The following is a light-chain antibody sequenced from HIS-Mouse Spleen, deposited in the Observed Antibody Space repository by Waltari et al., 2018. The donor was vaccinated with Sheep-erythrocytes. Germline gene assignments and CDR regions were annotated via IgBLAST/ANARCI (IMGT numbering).Light chain of an antibody. V-gene: IGLV2-11*01. CDR1: SSDVGGYNY. J-gene: IGLJ1*01. CDR3: CSYAGSYNHV. Sequence: QSALTQPRSVSGSPGQSVTISCTGTSSDVGGYNYVSWYQQHPGKAPKLMISEVSNRPSGVPDRFSGSKAGNTASLTISGLQAEDEADYYCCSYAGSYNHVFATGTKVTVL. CDR2: EVS.